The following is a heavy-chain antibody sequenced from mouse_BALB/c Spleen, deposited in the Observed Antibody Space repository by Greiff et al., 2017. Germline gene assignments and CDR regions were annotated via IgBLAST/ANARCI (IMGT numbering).Heavy chain of an antibody. Sequence: EVKLMESGPGLVKPSQSLSLTCTVTGYSITSDYAWNWIRQFPGNKLEWMGYISYSGSTSYNPSLKSRISITRDTSKNQFFLQLNSVTTEDTATYYCAMDYDLDYWGQGTTLTVSS. CDR3: AMDYDLDY. V-gene: IGHV3-2*02. J-gene: IGHJ2*01. CDR1: GYSITSDYA. CDR2: ISYSGST. D-gene: IGHD1-1*01.